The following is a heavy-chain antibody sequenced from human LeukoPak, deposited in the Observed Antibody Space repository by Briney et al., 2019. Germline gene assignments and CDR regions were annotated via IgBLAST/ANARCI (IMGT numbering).Heavy chain of an antibody. J-gene: IGHJ2*01. CDR1: GFTFSSYE. Sequence: GGSLGLSCAASGFTFSSYEMNWVRQAPGKGLEWVSYISSSGSTIYYADSVKGRFTISRDNAKNSLYLQMNSLRAEDTAVYYCATLYSYGYWYFDLWGRGTLVTVSS. V-gene: IGHV3-48*03. CDR2: ISSSGSTI. CDR3: ATLYSYGYWYFDL. D-gene: IGHD5-18*01.